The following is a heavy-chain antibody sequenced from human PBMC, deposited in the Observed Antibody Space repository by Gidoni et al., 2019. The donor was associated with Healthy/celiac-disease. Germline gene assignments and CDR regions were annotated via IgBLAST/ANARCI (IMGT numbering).Heavy chain of an antibody. Sequence: EVQLVESGGGLVQPGGSLRLSCAASGFTFSSYSMNWVRQATGTGLEWVSYISSSSSTIYYADSVKGRFTISRDNDKNSLYLQMISLRAENTAVYYCARRARGVIITVGAFDIWGQGTMVTVSS. V-gene: IGHV3-48*04. CDR2: ISSSSSTI. J-gene: IGHJ3*02. D-gene: IGHD3-10*01. CDR1: GFTFSSYS. CDR3: ARRARGVIITVGAFDI.